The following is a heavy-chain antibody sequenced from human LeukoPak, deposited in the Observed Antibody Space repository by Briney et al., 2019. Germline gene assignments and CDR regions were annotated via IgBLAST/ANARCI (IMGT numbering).Heavy chain of an antibody. V-gene: IGHV1-18*01. CDR1: GYTFTSYG. CDR3: AGSPVWWELPTALDY. J-gene: IGHJ4*02. Sequence: VASVKVSCKASGYTFTSYGISWVRQAPGQGLEWMGWISAYNGNTNYAQKLQGRVTMTTDTSTSTAYMELRSLRSDDTAVYYCAGSPVWWELPTALDYWGQGTLVTVSS. D-gene: IGHD1-26*01. CDR2: ISAYNGNT.